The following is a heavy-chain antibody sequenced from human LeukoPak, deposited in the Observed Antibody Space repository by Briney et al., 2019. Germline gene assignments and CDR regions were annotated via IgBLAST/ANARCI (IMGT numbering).Heavy chain of an antibody. Sequence: GSXYSXTXXXXXXGRXXPXXXXXWMGIIYPGDSDTRYSPSFQGQVTISADKSISTAYLQWSSLKASDTAMYYCARGYGGWTEDYWGQGTLVTVSS. CDR3: ARGYGGWTEDY. CDR2: IYPGDSDT. V-gene: IGHV5-51*01. CDR1: XYSXTXXX. D-gene: IGHD4-23*01. J-gene: IGHJ4*02.